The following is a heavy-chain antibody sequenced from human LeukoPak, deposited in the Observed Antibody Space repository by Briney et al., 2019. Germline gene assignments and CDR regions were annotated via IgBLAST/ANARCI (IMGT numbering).Heavy chain of an antibody. CDR3: ASDKTQYFQH. J-gene: IGHJ1*01. V-gene: IGHV4-61*01. CDR1: GGSVSSGSYY. CDR2: IYYSGST. Sequence: SETLSLTCTVSGGSVSSGSYYWSWIRQPPGKGLEWIGYIYYSGSTNYNPSLKSRVTISVDTSKNQFSLKLSSVTAADTAVYYYASDKTQYFQHWGQGTLVTVSS.